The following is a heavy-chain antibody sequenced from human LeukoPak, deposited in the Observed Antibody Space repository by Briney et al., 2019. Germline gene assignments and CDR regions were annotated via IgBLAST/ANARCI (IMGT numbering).Heavy chain of an antibody. J-gene: IGHJ4*02. D-gene: IGHD3-22*01. CDR1: GFAFSSYS. CDR2: ISSSSSYI. V-gene: IGHV3-21*01. CDR3: ARMSVIALNLFDY. Sequence: PGGSLRLSCAASGFAFSSYSMNWVRQAPGKGLEWVSSISSSSSYIYYADSVKGRFTISRDNAKNSLYLQMNSLRAGDTAVYYCARMSVIALNLFDYWGQGTLVTVSS.